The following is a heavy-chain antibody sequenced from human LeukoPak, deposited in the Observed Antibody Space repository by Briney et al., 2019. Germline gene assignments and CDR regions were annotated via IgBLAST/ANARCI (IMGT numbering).Heavy chain of an antibody. CDR3: ARHSSYNIVLTEAFDY. J-gene: IGHJ4*02. D-gene: IGHD1-1*01. Sequence: SETLSLTCTVSGGSISSSSYYWGWIRQPPGKGLEWIGSIYYSGSTYYNPSLKSRVTISVDTSKNQFSLKLSSVTAADTAVYYCARHSSYNIVLTEAFDYWGQGTLDTVSS. CDR2: IYYSGST. V-gene: IGHV4-39*01. CDR1: GGSISSSSYY.